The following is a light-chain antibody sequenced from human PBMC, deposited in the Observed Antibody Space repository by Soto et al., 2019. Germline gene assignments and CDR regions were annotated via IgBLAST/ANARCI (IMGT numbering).Light chain of an antibody. CDR3: CSYADTTTCV. V-gene: IGLV2-23*02. J-gene: IGLJ3*02. Sequence: QSVLTQPASVSGSPGQSITISCTGTSSDVGSHNFVSWYQQRPGKAPKLMIFEVTKRPSGVSDRFSASKSGNTASLTISGVRAEDEADYYCCSYADTTTCVFGGGTKVTV. CDR1: SSDVGSHNF. CDR2: EVT.